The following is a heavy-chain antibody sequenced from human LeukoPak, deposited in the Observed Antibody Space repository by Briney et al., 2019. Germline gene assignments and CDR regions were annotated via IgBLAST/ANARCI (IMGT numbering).Heavy chain of an antibody. CDR3: ARGSCSGGSCPHYYYYYYMDV. CDR1: GFTFSSYS. Sequence: PGGSLRLSCAASGFTFSSYSMNWVRQAPGKGLEWVSYISSSSSSIYYADSVKGRFTISRDNAKNSLYLQMNSLRAEDTAVYYCARGSCSGGSCPHYYYYYYMDVWGKGTTVAVSS. D-gene: IGHD2-15*01. CDR2: ISSSSSSI. J-gene: IGHJ6*03. V-gene: IGHV3-48*01.